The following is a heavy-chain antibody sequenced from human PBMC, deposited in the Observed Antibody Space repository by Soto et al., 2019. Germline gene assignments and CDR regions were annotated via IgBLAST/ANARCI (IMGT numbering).Heavy chain of an antibody. V-gene: IGHV3-48*03. CDR2: ISSSGSTI. Sequence: GGSLRLSCAASGFTFSSYEMNWVRQAPGKGLEWVSYISSSGSTIYYADSVKGRFTISRDNAKNSLYLRMNSLRAEDTAVYYCARRRGNPTYYYYYGMDVWGQGTTVTVSS. CDR1: GFTFSSYE. D-gene: IGHD2-15*01. J-gene: IGHJ6*02. CDR3: ARRRGNPTYYYYYGMDV.